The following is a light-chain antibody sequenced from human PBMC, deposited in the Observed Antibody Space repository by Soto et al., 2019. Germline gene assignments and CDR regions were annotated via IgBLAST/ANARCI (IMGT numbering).Light chain of an antibody. Sequence: QSVLTQPASVSGSPGQSITISCGGTSSDVGAYIYVSWYQQFPGKAPKLILYEVNNRPSGVSNRFSGSKSDTTASLTISGLQAEDEAIYFCSSSTNTKTLVIFGGGTKVTVL. V-gene: IGLV2-14*03. CDR1: SSDVGAYIY. J-gene: IGLJ2*01. CDR3: SSSTNTKTLVI. CDR2: EVN.